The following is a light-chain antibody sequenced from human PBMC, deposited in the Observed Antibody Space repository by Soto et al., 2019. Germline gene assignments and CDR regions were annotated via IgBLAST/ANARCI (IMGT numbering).Light chain of an antibody. J-gene: IGLJ1*01. Sequence: QSALTQPRSVSGSPGQSVTISCTGTSRDVGVYNYVSWYQQYPGKAPKLMIYDVSKRPSGVPDRFSGSRSGNTASLTISGLQAEDEADYYCCSYAGGYTYVFGGGTKVPV. V-gene: IGLV2-11*01. CDR3: CSYAGGYTYV. CDR2: DVS. CDR1: SRDVGVYNY.